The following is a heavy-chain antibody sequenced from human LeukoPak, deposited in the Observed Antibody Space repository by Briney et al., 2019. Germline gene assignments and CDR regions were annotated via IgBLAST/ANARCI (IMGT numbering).Heavy chain of an antibody. D-gene: IGHD6-19*01. CDR2: INPSGGST. Sequence: ASVKVSCKASGYTFTIYYMHWVRQAPGQGLEWMGIINPSGGSTYYAQKFQGRLTMTRDMSTSTVYMDLSSLRSEDTAVYYCARGHAIAVAGTGVGWLDPWGQGTLVTVSS. V-gene: IGHV1-46*01. CDR1: GYTFTIYY. J-gene: IGHJ5*02. CDR3: ARGHAIAVAGTGVGWLDP.